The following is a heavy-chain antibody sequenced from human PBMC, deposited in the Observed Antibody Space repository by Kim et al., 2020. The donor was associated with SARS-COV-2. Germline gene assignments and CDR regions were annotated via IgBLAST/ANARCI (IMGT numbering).Heavy chain of an antibody. Sequence: GGSLRLSCAASGFTFSTYAMNWVRQAPGEGLEWVSTIRGSGGGGNTYYANSVKGRFTISRDNSKNTLYLQMNSLRAEDTAVYYCAKGFNWNGNYFFDYWG. D-gene: IGHD1-20*01. CDR3: AKGFNWNGNYFFDY. V-gene: IGHV3-23*01. J-gene: IGHJ4*01. CDR1: GFTFSTYA. CDR2: IRGSGGGGNT.